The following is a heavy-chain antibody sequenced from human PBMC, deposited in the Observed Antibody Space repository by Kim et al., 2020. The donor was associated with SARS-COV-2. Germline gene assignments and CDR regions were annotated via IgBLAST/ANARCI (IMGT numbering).Heavy chain of an antibody. V-gene: IGHV3-7*03. D-gene: IGHD5-18*01. Sequence: SEKDYVDSVKGRFTISRDNAKNSLYRQMNSLRAEDTAVYYCARGPTALDYWGQGTLVTVSS. CDR3: ARGPTALDY. J-gene: IGHJ4*02. CDR2: SEK.